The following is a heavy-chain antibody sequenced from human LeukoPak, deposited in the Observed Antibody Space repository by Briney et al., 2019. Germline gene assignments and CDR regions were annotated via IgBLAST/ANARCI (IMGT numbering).Heavy chain of an antibody. CDR3: ARGGGRYCSSTSCYVYAGPYYFDY. V-gene: IGHV4-34*01. Sequence: SETLSLTCAVYGGSFSGYYWSWIRQPPGKGLEWIGEINHSGSTNYNPSLKSRVTISVDTSKNQFSLELSSVTAADTAVYYCARGGGRYCSSTSCYVYAGPYYFDYWGQGTLVTVSS. D-gene: IGHD2-2*01. CDR2: INHSGST. CDR1: GGSFSGYY. J-gene: IGHJ4*02.